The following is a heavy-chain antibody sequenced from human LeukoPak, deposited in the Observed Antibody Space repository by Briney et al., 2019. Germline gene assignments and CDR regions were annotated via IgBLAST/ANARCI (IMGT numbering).Heavy chain of an antibody. CDR1: GYTFTSYG. Sequence: ASVKVSCTASGYTFTSYGISWVRQAPGQGLEWMGWINPNSGGTNYAQKFQGRVTMTRDTSISTAYMELSRLRSDDTAVYYCARESRDDAFDIWGQGTMVTVSS. J-gene: IGHJ3*02. CDR3: ARESRDDAFDI. D-gene: IGHD2-21*02. CDR2: INPNSGGT. V-gene: IGHV1-2*02.